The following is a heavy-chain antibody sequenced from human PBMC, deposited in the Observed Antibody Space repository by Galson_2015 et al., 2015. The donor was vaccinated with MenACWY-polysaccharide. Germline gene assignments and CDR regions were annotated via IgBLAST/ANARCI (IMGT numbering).Heavy chain of an antibody. CDR3: VKDHASFGWPTFDS. CDR1: GFAVSSRA. Sequence: SLRLSCAASGFAVSSRAMSWVRQAPGKEPEWIAAITNNAGKTYYAHSVMGRFTISRDSSSNTVSLQMNSLRVEDTALYFCVKDHASFGWPTFDSWGPGTLVTVSS. D-gene: IGHD3-10*01. CDR2: ITNNAGKT. J-gene: IGHJ4*02. V-gene: IGHV3-23*01.